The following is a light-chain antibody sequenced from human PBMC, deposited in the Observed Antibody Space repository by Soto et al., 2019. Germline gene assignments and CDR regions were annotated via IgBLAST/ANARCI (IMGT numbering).Light chain of an antibody. CDR2: GAS. CDR3: QQRSDWPWT. J-gene: IGKJ1*01. V-gene: IGKV3D-20*02. Sequence: EIVMTQSPGTLSLSPGETATLSCRASQSVSSNYVAWFHQKPGQAPRLLIYGASSRATGVPDRFSASGSGTDFTLTISNLEPEDFAVYYCQQRSDWPWTFGQGTKVEIK. CDR1: QSVSSNY.